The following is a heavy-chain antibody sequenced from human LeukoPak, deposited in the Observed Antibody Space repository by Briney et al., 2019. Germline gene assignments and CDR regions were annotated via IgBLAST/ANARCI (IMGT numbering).Heavy chain of an antibody. Sequence: PSETLSLTCTVSGGSISSGDYYWSWIRQPPGNRLEWIASIYYGGTTQYNPSLKSRATISIDTSNNRFSLRLTSATAADTAVYYCARWSSDWENNYFDPWGQGILVTVSS. CDR3: ARWSSDWENNYFDP. D-gene: IGHD6-19*01. CDR2: IYYGGTT. CDR1: GGSISSGDYY. J-gene: IGHJ5*02. V-gene: IGHV4-39*07.